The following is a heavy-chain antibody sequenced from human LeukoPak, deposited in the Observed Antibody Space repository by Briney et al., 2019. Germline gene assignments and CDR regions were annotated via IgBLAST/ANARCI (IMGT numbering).Heavy chain of an antibody. V-gene: IGHV4-4*07. CDR1: GVSVSDYH. J-gene: IGHJ5*02. CDR2: IFTSGTI. CDR3: ARDRDIADYNWLDP. Sequence: SETLSLTCSVSGVSVSDYHWSWIRQPAGKGLERIGRIFTSGTIHYHPSLRSRVTISVDQSKNQFFLKLTSVTAADTAVYYCARDRDIADYNWLDPWGQGTLVTVSP. D-gene: IGHD6-13*01.